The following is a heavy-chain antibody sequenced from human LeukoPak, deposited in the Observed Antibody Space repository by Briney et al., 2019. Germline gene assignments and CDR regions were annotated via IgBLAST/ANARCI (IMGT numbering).Heavy chain of an antibody. Sequence: GRSLTLSCGVSVHSFCSYAVHGVREAPGEGGVCVAVISYEGNNKYYADSVKGRFTISRDNSKNTLYLQMNSLRAEDTAVHYCARARYYYDSSGFPYWGQGTLVTVSS. CDR3: ARARYYYDSSGFPY. J-gene: IGHJ4*02. D-gene: IGHD3-22*01. V-gene: IGHV3-30*04. CDR2: ISYEGNNK. CDR1: VHSFCSYA.